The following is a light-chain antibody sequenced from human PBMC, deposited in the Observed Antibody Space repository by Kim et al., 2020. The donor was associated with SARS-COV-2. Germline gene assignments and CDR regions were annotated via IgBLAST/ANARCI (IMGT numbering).Light chain of an antibody. CDR2: AAS. CDR3: QQANSFPYS. V-gene: IGKV1-12*01. J-gene: IGKJ2*03. Sequence: SASVGDRVTITCRESQGSSSWLAWYQQKQGKAPKILVYAASSLQSGVPSRCSGSGSGTDFTITSSSLQPEDFATYYCQQANSFPYSFGQGTKLEI. CDR1: QGSSSW.